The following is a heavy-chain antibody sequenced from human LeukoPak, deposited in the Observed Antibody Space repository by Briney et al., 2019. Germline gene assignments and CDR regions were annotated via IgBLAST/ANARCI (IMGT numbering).Heavy chain of an antibody. Sequence: SETLSLTCSVSGVSISSGYYYWNWIRRPAGKGLEWIGRIYPASGSSSYNPSLQSRATILEDRSRNQFSLKLSAVTASDTALYYCARETAVHGGIEFWGQGIQVIVSS. D-gene: IGHD3-10*01. CDR3: ARETAVHGGIEF. J-gene: IGHJ4*02. CDR2: IYPASGSS. V-gene: IGHV4-61*02. CDR1: GVSISSGYYY.